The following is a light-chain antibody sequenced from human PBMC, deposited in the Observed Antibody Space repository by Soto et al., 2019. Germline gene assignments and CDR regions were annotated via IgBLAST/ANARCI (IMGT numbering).Light chain of an antibody. V-gene: IGKV3-15*01. J-gene: IGKJ5*01. Sequence: EIVMTQSPATLSVSPGERATLSCRASHSVSSNSAWYQQKPGQAPRLLIYGASTRATGIPARFSGSGSGTDFTLTISRLEPEDFALYYCQQYGNSPLTFGQGTRLEI. CDR1: HSVSSN. CDR2: GAS. CDR3: QQYGNSPLT.